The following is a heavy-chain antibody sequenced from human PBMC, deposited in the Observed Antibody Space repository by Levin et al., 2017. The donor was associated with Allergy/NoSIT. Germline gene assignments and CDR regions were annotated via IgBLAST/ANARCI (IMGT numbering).Heavy chain of an antibody. D-gene: IGHD6-6*01. CDR1: GFTFSGYT. J-gene: IGHJ3*02. CDR3: ASDGSYDTLDI. V-gene: IGHV3-21*01. CDR2: ISSSSTYI. Sequence: GGSLRLSCAASGFTFSGYTLNWVRQAPGKGLEWVSSISSSSTYIYYADSLKGRFTISRDDAKNSLYLQMNSLRVEYTAVYYCASDGSYDTLDIWGQGTMVTVSS.